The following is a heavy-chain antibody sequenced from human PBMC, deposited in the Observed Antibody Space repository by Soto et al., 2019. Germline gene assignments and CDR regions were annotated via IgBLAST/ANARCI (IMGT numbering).Heavy chain of an antibody. CDR3: ARGRHSNSSEIVSTATFED. J-gene: IGHJ4*02. CDR2: TYYRSKWYN. CDR1: GDSVSSNSAA. Sequence: SQTLSLTCVISGDSVSSNSAAWNWIRQSPSRGLEWLGRTYYRSKWYNDYAVSVKSRITINPGTSKNQFSLQLNSVTPEDTAVYYCARGRHSNSSEIVSTATFEDWGPGSPVTGPS. D-gene: IGHD5-12*01. V-gene: IGHV6-1*01.